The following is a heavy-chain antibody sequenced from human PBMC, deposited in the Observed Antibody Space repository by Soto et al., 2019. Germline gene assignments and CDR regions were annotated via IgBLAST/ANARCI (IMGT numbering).Heavy chain of an antibody. CDR2: VIPILGIA. Sequence: QVQLVHSGAEVKKPGSSVKVSCKASGGTFSSYTISWVRQAPGQGLEWMGRVIPILGIAIYAQKFQGRVTITADKSTRTAYMEMSSLRSEDTAVYYGSSGNRERATDYWGQGTLVTVSS. J-gene: IGHJ4*02. CDR1: GGTFSSYT. V-gene: IGHV1-69*02. CDR3: SSGNRERATDY. D-gene: IGHD5-12*01.